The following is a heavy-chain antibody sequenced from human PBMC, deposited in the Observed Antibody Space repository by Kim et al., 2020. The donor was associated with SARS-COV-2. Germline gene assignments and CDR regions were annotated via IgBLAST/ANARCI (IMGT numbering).Heavy chain of an antibody. J-gene: IGHJ3*02. D-gene: IGHD3-10*01. CDR2: ISASGATT. Sequence: GGSLRLSCTTSGFTFSTYGMSWVRQAPGKGLERVAGISASGATTNHADSVKGRFTISRDNSKNTLYLQMNSLRAEDTAVYYCAKSLPPGSGLIGAFGIWG. CDR3: AKSLPPGSGLIGAFGI. CDR1: GFTFSTYG. V-gene: IGHV3-23*01.